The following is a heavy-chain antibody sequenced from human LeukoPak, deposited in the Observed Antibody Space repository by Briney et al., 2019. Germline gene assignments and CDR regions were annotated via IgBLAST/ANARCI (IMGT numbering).Heavy chain of an antibody. J-gene: IGHJ6*03. Sequence: SETLSLTCTVSGGSISSYYWSWIRQPPGKGLEWIGRIYTSGSTNYNPSLKSRVTISVDTSKNQFSLKLSSVTAADTAVYYCARAVWFGELEWLTNYYYYYMDVWGKGTTVTVSS. V-gene: IGHV4-4*08. D-gene: IGHD3-10*01. CDR2: IYTSGST. CDR1: GGSISSYY. CDR3: ARAVWFGELEWLTNYYYYYMDV.